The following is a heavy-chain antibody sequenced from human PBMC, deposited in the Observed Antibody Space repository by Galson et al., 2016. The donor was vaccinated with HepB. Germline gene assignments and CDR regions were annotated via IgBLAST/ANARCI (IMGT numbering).Heavy chain of an antibody. CDR1: GFTFSRSW. J-gene: IGHJ6*02. CDR2: INQDGNEK. Sequence: LRLSCAASGFTFSRSWMSWVRQAPGKGLEWVAHINQDGNEKYYVDSVKGRFTISRDNAKISMYLHRNSLRAEDTAVYYCARVGLSSYWRYAMDAWGQGTTVTVS. V-gene: IGHV3-7*03. CDR3: ARVGLSSYWRYAMDA. D-gene: IGHD2-15*01.